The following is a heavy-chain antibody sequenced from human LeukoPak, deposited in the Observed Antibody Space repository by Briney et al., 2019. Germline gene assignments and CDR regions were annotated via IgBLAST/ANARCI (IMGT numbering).Heavy chain of an antibody. CDR3: ARGAWATRLAS. J-gene: IGHJ4*02. CDR2: IYESGTT. Sequence: SETLSLTCAVYGESLNSYYWSWVREPPGEGVEWIGEIYESGTTKYNPSLTSRVAIPMVPSKQQFSLRLSSVTAADTAVYYCARGAWATRLASWGLGTPVIVSS. CDR1: GESLNSYY. V-gene: IGHV4-34*01. D-gene: IGHD2-15*01.